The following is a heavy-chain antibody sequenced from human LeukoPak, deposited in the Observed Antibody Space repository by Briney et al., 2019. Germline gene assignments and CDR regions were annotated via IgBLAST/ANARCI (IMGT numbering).Heavy chain of an antibody. Sequence: GGSLRLSCAASGFTFSSYSMNWVRQAPGKGLEWVSSISSSSSYIYYADSVKGRFTISRDNAKNSLYLQMNSLRAEGTAVYYCARDYGAPYYYDSSGPECMDVWGQGTTVTVSS. D-gene: IGHD3-22*01. CDR3: ARDYGAPYYYDSSGPECMDV. J-gene: IGHJ6*02. CDR1: GFTFSSYS. CDR2: ISSSSSYI. V-gene: IGHV3-21*01.